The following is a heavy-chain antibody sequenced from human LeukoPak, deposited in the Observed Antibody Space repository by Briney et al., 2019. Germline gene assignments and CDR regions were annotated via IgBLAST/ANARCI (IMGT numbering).Heavy chain of an antibody. CDR2: ISSSSSYI. CDR1: GFTFSSYS. CDR3: AREEEKQQLGSDY. J-gene: IGHJ4*02. D-gene: IGHD6-13*01. Sequence: GGSLRLSCAASGFTFSSYSMNWVRQAPGKGLEWVSSISSSSSYIYYADSVKGRFTISRDNAKNSLYLQMNSLRAEDTAVYYCAREEEKQQLGSDYWGQGTLVTVSS. V-gene: IGHV3-21*01.